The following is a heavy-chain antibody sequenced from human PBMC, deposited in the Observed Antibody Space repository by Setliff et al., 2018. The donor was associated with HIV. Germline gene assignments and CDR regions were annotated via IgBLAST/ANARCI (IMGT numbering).Heavy chain of an antibody. J-gene: IGHJ3*02. V-gene: IGHV3-33*01. CDR1: GFTFSTSA. D-gene: IGHD1-26*01. Sequence: GRSLRLSCAESGFTFSTSAMHWVRQDPGKGLEWVAVIWYDGSNKYYADSVKGRFTIYRDNSKNMLYLQMNSLRTEDTAVYYCATERKVGALGDAFDIWGQGTMVTVSS. CDR3: ATERKVGALGDAFDI. CDR2: IWYDGSNK.